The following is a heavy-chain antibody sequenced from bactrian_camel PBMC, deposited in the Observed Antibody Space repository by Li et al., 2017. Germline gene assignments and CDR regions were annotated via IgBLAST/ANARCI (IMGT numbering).Heavy chain of an antibody. D-gene: IGHD6*01. Sequence: VQLVESGGGLVQPGESLRLSCVASGITFSRHDMSWVRQAPGKEVEWVSRISASGSTTYYADSVKGRFTISQDNAKNTLYLQMNSLKPEDTAIYYCAAGGRYGSSCPLSPRLGFGYWGQGTQVTVS. CDR2: ISASGSTT. J-gene: IGHJ6*01. CDR1: GITFSRHD. V-gene: IGHV3S40*01. CDR3: AAGGRYGSSCPLSPRLGFGY.